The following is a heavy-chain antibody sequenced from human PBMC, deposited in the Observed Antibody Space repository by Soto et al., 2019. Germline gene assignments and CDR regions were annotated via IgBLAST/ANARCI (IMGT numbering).Heavy chain of an antibody. CDR2: IYYSGST. CDR3: AKLGYCSGGSCYSGGNWFDP. D-gene: IGHD2-15*01. J-gene: IGHJ5*02. CDR1: GGSISSSSYY. V-gene: IGHV4-39*01. Sequence: SETLSLTCTVSGGSISSSSYYWGWIRQPPGKGLEWIGSIYYSGSTYYNPSLKSRVTISVDTSKNQFSLKLSSVTAADTAVYYCAKLGYCSGGSCYSGGNWFDPWGQGTLVTVSS.